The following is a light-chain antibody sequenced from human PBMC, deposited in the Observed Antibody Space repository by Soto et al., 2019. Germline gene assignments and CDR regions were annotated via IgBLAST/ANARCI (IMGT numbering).Light chain of an antibody. CDR3: QQYNNWPKLT. V-gene: IGKV3-15*01. Sequence: EIVMTQSPATLSVSPGERATLSCRASQSVSSNLAWYQQKPGQAPRLLIYDASTRATGVPGRFSGRGSRTEFTLSISSLQSEDFAVYYCQQYNNWPKLTFGGGPKVDIK. CDR1: QSVSSN. CDR2: DAS. J-gene: IGKJ4*01.